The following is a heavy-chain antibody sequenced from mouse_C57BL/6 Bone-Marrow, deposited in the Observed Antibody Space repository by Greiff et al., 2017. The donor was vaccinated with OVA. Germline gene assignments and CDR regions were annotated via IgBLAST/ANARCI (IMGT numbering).Heavy chain of an antibody. V-gene: IGHV10-1*01. CDR1: GFSFNTYA. D-gene: IGHD2-3*01. Sequence: EVMLVESGGGLVQPKGSLKLSCAASGFSFNTYAMNWVRQAPGKGLEWVARIRSKSNNYATYYAASVKDRFTISSDDSESMLYLQMNNLKTEDTAMYYCVRLGWLLPMDYWGQGTSVTVSS. J-gene: IGHJ4*01. CDR2: IRSKSNNYAT. CDR3: VRLGWLLPMDY.